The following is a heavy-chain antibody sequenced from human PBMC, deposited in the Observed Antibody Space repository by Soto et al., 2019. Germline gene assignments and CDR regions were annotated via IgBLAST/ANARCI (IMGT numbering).Heavy chain of an antibody. J-gene: IGHJ6*02. CDR1: GGSFSGYY. CDR3: ARGLGYSSSSPPHYYGMDV. Sequence: TSETLSLTCAVYGGSFSGYYWSWIRQPPGKGLEWIGEINHSGSTNYNPSLKSRVTISVDTSKNQFSLKLSSVTAADTAVYYCARGLGYSSSSPPHYYGMDVWGQGTTVTVSS. D-gene: IGHD6-6*01. CDR2: INHSGST. V-gene: IGHV4-34*01.